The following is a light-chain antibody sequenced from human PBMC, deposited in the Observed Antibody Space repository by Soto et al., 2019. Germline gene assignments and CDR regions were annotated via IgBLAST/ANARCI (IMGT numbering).Light chain of an antibody. J-gene: IGKJ2*01. CDR2: WAS. CDR3: QQYYRAPRT. V-gene: IGKV4-1*01. Sequence: DIVMTQSPDSLAMSLGERATINCTSGRSLFYSPHNKSYLAWYQQKVGQPPQMLIYWASTRESGVPDRFRGSGSGIDFTLSISSLQADDVAVYYCQQYYRAPRTFGQGTKVE. CDR1: RSLFYSPHNKSY.